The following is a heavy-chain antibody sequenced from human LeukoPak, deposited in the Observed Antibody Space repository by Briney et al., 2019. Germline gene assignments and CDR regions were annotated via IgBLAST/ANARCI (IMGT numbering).Heavy chain of an antibody. CDR1: GFTFSSYA. Sequence: GGSLRLSCAASGFTFSSYAMSCVRQAPGKGLEWGSAISGSGGSTYYADSVKGRFTISRDNSKNTLYLQMNSLRAEDTAVYYCAKDGIAAAAAYYFDYWGQGTLVTVSS. CDR3: AKDGIAAAAAYYFDY. J-gene: IGHJ4*02. D-gene: IGHD6-13*01. V-gene: IGHV3-23*01. CDR2: ISGSGGST.